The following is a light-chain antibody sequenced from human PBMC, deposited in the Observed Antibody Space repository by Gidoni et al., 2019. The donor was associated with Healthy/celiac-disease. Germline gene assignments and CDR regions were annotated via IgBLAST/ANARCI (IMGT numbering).Light chain of an antibody. CDR2: YDS. Sequence: SYVLTQPPSVSVAPGKTARITCGGNNIGSKSVHWYQQKPGQAPVLVIYYDSDRPSGIPERFSGSNSGNTATLTISRVEAGDEADYYGQVWDSGSDHRVFGGGTKLTVL. CDR1: NIGSKS. J-gene: IGLJ3*02. CDR3: QVWDSGSDHRV. V-gene: IGLV3-21*04.